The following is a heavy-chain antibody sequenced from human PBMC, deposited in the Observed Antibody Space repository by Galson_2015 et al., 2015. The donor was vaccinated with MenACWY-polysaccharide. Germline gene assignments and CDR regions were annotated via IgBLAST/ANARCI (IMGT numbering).Heavy chain of an antibody. CDR3: ASARAASYGEGWSFDY. V-gene: IGHV3-33*01. CDR2: ISYDGSNK. Sequence: SLRLSCAASGLTFRSYGMQWVRQAPGKGLEWVTIISYDGSNKYYADSVKGRFTISRDNSKNTLYLQMNSLRAKDTAVYYCASARAASYGEGWSFDYWGQGTLVTVSS. CDR1: GLTFRSYG. J-gene: IGHJ4*02. D-gene: IGHD5-18*01.